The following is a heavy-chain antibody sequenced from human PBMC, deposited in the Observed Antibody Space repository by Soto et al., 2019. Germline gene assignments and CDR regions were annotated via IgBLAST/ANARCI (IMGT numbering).Heavy chain of an antibody. D-gene: IGHD3-22*01. V-gene: IGHV4-59*01. CDR2: IYYSGST. CDR1: GFSISSYY. J-gene: IGHJ4*02. Sequence: SETLSLTCTFSGFSISSYYWSWIRQHPGKGLEWIGYIYYSGSTNYNPSLKSRVTISVDTSKNQFSLKLSSETAADTAVYYCAREVADDSSGYWDYWGQGTLVTVSS. CDR3: AREVADDSSGYWDY.